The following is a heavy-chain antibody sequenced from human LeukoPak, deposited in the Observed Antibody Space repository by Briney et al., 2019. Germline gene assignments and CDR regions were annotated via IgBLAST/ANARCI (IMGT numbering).Heavy chain of an antibody. Sequence: SETLSLTCTVSGGSISSYYWSWIRQPPGKGLEWIGYINYSGSTNYNPSLKSRVTISVDTSKNQFSLKLSSVTAADTAVYYCARDHYYHGMDVWGQGTTVTVSS. J-gene: IGHJ6*02. CDR3: ARDHYYHGMDV. CDR1: GGSISSYY. CDR2: INYSGST. V-gene: IGHV4-59*08.